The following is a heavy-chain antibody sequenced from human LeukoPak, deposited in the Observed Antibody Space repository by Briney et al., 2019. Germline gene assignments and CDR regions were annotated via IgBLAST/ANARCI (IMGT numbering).Heavy chain of an antibody. V-gene: IGHV3-30*04. CDR2: ISYDGSNK. Sequence: GGSLRLSCAASGFTFSSYAMHWVRQAPGKGLEWVAVISYDGSNKYYADSVKGRFTISRDNSKNTLYLQMNSLRAEDTAVYYCVRVRGDILTGYLNYYYGMDVWGKGTTVTVSS. CDR1: GFTFSSYA. CDR3: VRVRGDILTGYLNYYYGMDV. D-gene: IGHD3-9*01. J-gene: IGHJ6*04.